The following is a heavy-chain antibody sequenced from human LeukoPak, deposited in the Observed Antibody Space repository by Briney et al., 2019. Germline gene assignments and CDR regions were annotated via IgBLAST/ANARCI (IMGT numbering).Heavy chain of an antibody. Sequence: GESLPISCKTSGYIFSNYWIAWVRQTPGKGLEWMGIIYPHDFNVKYSPSFQGHVTISVDKSVSTAYLQWNTLKASDTATYFCTRREYNDYWTAFPFRGQGTEVAVSS. CDR3: TRREYNDYWTAFPF. J-gene: IGHJ4*02. CDR2: IYPHDFNV. CDR1: GYIFSNYW. V-gene: IGHV5-51*01. D-gene: IGHD2/OR15-2a*01.